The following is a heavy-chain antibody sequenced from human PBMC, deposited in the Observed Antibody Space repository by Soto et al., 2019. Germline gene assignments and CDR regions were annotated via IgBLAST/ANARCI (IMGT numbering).Heavy chain of an antibody. Sequence: PGGSLRLSCAASGFTFSSYSMNWVRQAPGKGLEWVSSISSSSSYIYYADSVKGRLTISRDNAKNSLYLQMNSLRSEDTAVYYCARDAGYSYGSPNWFDPWGQGTLVTVSS. V-gene: IGHV3-21*01. D-gene: IGHD5-18*01. J-gene: IGHJ5*02. CDR1: GFTFSSYS. CDR3: ARDAGYSYGSPNWFDP. CDR2: ISSSSSYI.